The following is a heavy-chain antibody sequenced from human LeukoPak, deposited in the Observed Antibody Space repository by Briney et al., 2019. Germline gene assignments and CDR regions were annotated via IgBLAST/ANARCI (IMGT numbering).Heavy chain of an antibody. CDR3: ATEKGLGYCSRINCQGDS. Sequence: ASVKVSCKVSEYTLSKLSIHWVRQAPGKGLEWIGGFDRELGDATLAQKFQGRVTLTEDTSTDTAFMDLSSLRSEDTAMYYCATEKGLGYCSRINCQGDSWGQGTLVTVSS. CDR2: FDRELGDA. J-gene: IGHJ4*02. D-gene: IGHD2-15*01. CDR1: EYTLSKLS. V-gene: IGHV1-24*01.